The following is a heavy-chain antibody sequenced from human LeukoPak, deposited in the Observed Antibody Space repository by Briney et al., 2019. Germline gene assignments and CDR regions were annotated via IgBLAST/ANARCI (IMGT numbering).Heavy chain of an antibody. J-gene: IGHJ4*02. V-gene: IGHV3-48*03. CDR2: ISSSGSTI. D-gene: IGHD2-15*01. CDR1: GFTFSSYA. CDR3: ARNTHSVVVVAATLDY. Sequence: GGSLRLSCAASGFTFSSYAMHWVRQAPGKGLEWVSYISSSGSTIYYADSVKGRFTISRDNAKNSLYLQMNSLRAEDTAVYYCARNTHSVVVVAATLDYWGQGTLVTVSS.